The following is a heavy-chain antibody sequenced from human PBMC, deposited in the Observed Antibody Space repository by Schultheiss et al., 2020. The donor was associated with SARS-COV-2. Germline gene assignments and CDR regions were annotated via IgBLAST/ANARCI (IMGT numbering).Heavy chain of an antibody. D-gene: IGHD5-24*01. Sequence: SETLSLTCNVAGGSISGSGHHWGGNRQPPGKGLEWIGTIYSSGNTYYNPSLKSRVTISVDTTKNQFSLRLSSVTAADTAVYYCARHGLGVEMATIISRWYFDLWGRGTLVTVSS. CDR2: IYSSGNT. CDR1: GGSISGSGHH. CDR3: ARHGLGVEMATIISRWYFDL. V-gene: IGHV4-39*01. J-gene: IGHJ2*01.